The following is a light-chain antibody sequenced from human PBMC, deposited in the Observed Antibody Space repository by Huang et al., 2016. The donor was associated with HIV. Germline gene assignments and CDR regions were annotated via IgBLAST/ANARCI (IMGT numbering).Light chain of an antibody. J-gene: IGKJ1*01. CDR1: QSVSSSY. Sequence: ELLLTQSPGTLSLSAGERAALSCRASQSVSSSYLAWDQQRPGQAPRLLIYGASSRATGIPDRFSGSGSGTDFTLTISRLEPEDFAVYYCQQSGSSPWTFGQGTEVEIK. V-gene: IGKV3-20*01. CDR3: QQSGSSPWT. CDR2: GAS.